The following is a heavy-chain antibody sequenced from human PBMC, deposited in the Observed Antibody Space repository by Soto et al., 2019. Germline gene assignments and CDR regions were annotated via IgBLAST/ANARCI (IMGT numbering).Heavy chain of an antibody. CDR2: IWHDGSNK. Sequence: GGSLRLSCAASGFTFNNYGMHWVRQAPGKGLEWVAGIWHDGSNKYYLESVKGRFTISRDNSKNMLYLQMNSLRVEDTAVYYCATQVSRITMIVVVPGPIDYWGQGTLVTV. CDR1: GFTFNNYG. CDR3: ATQVSRITMIVVVPGPIDY. D-gene: IGHD3-22*01. V-gene: IGHV3-33*03. J-gene: IGHJ4*02.